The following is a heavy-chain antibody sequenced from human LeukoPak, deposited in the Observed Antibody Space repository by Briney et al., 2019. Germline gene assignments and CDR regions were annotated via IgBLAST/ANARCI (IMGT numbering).Heavy chain of an antibody. J-gene: IGHJ6*03. CDR3: ARDPYSGGYGTYYYYYMDV. Sequence: GGSLRLSCAASGFTFDSHFFNWVRQAPGRGLEWVSSIGSRGNFIYYADSVKGRFTISRDNAKNSLFLQMNSLRAEDTAVYYCARDPYSGGYGTYYYYYMDVRGKGTTVTISS. CDR2: IGSRGNFI. CDR1: GFTFDSHF. V-gene: IGHV3-21*01. D-gene: IGHD5-12*01.